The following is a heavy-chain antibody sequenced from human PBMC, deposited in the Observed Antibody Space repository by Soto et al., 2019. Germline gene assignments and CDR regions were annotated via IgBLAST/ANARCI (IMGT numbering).Heavy chain of an antibody. D-gene: IGHD3-10*01. CDR3: ARPKRGYYHSYPADAFDI. Sequence: QLPLVQSGADMKKPGSSVKVSCKASGGTLSNYGISWVRQAPGQGLEWMGGIIPIFSPPNYAQKFQGRVTFTADESTSTAYMELSSLRSEDTAVYYCARPKRGYYHSYPADAFDIWGQGTKVTVSS. J-gene: IGHJ3*02. CDR2: IIPIFSPP. CDR1: GGTLSNYG. V-gene: IGHV1-69*01.